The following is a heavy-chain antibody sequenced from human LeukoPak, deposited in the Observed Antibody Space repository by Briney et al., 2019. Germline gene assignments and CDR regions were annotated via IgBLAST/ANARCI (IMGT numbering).Heavy chain of an antibody. CDR3: ARLINPASGDYNS. CDR1: GYTFTSYG. V-gene: IGHV1-2*02. Sequence: ASVKVSCKASGYTFTSYGISWVRQAPGQGLEWMGWINPNSGGTNYAQKFQGRVTMTRDTSISTAYMELSRLRSDDTAVYYCARLINPASGDYNSWGQGTLVTVSS. D-gene: IGHD4-17*01. CDR2: INPNSGGT. J-gene: IGHJ5*02.